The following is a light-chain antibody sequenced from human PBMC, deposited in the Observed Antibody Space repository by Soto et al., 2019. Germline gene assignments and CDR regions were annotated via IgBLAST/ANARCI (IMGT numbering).Light chain of an antibody. CDR3: CSYAGSYTYV. CDR2: DVS. CDR1: SSDVGGYNY. V-gene: IGLV2-11*01. J-gene: IGLJ1*01. Sequence: QSALTQPRSVSGSPGQSVTISCTGTSSDVGGYNYVSWYQQHPGKAPKLVIYDVSKRPSGVPDRFSGSKSGNTASLTISGLQAEDEADYCCCSYAGSYTYVFGTGTKVTVL.